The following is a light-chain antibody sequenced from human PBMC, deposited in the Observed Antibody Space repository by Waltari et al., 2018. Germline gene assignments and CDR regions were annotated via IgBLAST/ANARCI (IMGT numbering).Light chain of an antibody. CDR2: GAS. CDR1: RSVSSSY. V-gene: IGKV3-20*01. Sequence: ELVLTQPPGTLSLSAGERATLSCRASRSVSSSYLAWYQQKPGQPPRLLIYGASSRATGIPDRFSGSGSGTDFTLTISRLEPEDFAVYYCQQSGTSPLTFGGGTKVAIK. J-gene: IGKJ4*02. CDR3: QQSGTSPLT.